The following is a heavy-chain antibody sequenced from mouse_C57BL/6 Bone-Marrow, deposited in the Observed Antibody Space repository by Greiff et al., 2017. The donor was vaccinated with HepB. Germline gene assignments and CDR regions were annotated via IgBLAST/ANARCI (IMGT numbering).Heavy chain of an antibody. V-gene: IGHV1-59*01. CDR1: GYTFTSYW. D-gene: IGHD2-4*01. J-gene: IGHJ1*03. CDR3: ARESGYDYGSYWYFDV. CDR2: IDPSDSYT. Sequence: QVQLQQPGAELVRPGTSVKLSCKASGYTFTSYWMHWVKQRPGQGLEWIGVIDPSDSYTNYNQKFKGKATLTVDTSSSTAYMQLSSLTSEDSAVYYCARESGYDYGSYWYFDVWGTGTTVTVSS.